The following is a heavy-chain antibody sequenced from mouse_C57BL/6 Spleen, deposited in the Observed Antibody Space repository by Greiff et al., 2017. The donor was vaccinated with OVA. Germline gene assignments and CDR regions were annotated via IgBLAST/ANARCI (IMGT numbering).Heavy chain of an antibody. V-gene: IGHV1-55*01. CDR2: IYPGSGST. D-gene: IGHD2-4*01. CDR1: GYTFTSYW. CDR3: ARERGYDYGGAWFAY. Sequence: QVQLQQPGAELVKPGASVKMSCKASGYTFTSYWITWVKQRPGQGLEWIGDIYPGSGSTNYNEKFKSKATLTVDTSSSTAYMQLSSLTSEDSAVYYCARERGYDYGGAWFAYWGQGTLVTVSA. J-gene: IGHJ3*01.